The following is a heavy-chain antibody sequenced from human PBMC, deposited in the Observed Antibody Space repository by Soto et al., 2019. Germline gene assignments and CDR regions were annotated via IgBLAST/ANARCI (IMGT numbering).Heavy chain of an antibody. CDR1: GSSISSYY. CDR3: ARRIRVGPYYYYGMDV. CDR2: IYSSGST. Sequence: PSETRCLPCTVSGSSISSYYWSWIRQPPGKGLEWIGYIYSSGSTNYNPSLKSRVTISVDTSKNQFSLKLSSVTAADTAVYYCARRIRVGPYYYYGMDVWGQGTTVT. J-gene: IGHJ6*02. D-gene: IGHD1-26*01. V-gene: IGHV4-59*01.